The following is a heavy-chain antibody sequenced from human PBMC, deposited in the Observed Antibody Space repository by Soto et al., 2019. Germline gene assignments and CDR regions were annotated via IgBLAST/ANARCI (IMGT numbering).Heavy chain of an antibody. D-gene: IGHD6-19*01. CDR1: GFTFSRYV. Sequence: PVGSLRLSCAASGFTFSRYVMSWVRQAPGKGLEWVSGISGSGGSTYHADSVKGRFTISRDNSKNTLYLQMNSLRAEDTAIYYCAKGKISSGWLLDYWGQGTLVTVSS. J-gene: IGHJ4*02. CDR3: AKGKISSGWLLDY. V-gene: IGHV3-23*01. CDR2: ISGSGGST.